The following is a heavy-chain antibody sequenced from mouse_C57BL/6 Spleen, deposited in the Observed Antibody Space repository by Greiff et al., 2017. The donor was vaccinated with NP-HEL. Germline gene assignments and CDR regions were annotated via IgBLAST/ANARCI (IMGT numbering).Heavy chain of an antibody. Sequence: VMLVESGAELMKPGASVKLSCKATGYTFTGYWIEWVKQRPGHGLEWIGEILPGSGSTNYNEKFKGKATFTADTSSNTAYMQLSSLTTEDSAIYYCARYPPDYYGSSYWYFDVWGTGTTVTVSS. V-gene: IGHV1-9*01. CDR1: GYTFTGYW. CDR3: ARYPPDYYGSSYWYFDV. J-gene: IGHJ1*03. D-gene: IGHD1-1*01. CDR2: ILPGSGST.